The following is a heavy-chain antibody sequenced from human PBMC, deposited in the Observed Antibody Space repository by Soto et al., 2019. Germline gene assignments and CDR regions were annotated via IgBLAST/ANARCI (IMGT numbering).Heavy chain of an antibody. CDR1: GYNFISYW. CDR3: ARPAYYGSGNYYFDY. V-gene: IGHV5-51*01. J-gene: IGHJ4*02. CDR2: IYPGDSGT. D-gene: IGHD3-10*01. Sequence: PGESLKISCEASGYNFISYWIGWVRQMPGKGLEWMGTIYPGDSGTTHSPSFEGQVTISADKSIRTAYLQWSSLKASDTAMYYCARPAYYGSGNYYFDYWGQGTLVTVS.